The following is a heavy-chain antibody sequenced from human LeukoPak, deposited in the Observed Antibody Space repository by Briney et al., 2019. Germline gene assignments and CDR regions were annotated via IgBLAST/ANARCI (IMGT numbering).Heavy chain of an antibody. CDR2: ISYDGSNK. CDR1: RFTFSSYA. J-gene: IGHJ3*02. Sequence: TGGSLRLSCAASRFTFSSYAMHWVRQAPGKGLEWVAVISYDGSNKYYADSVKGRFTISRDNSKNTLYLQMNSLRAEDTAVYYCARDMVAAAGTADDAFDIWGQGTMVTVSS. D-gene: IGHD6-13*01. CDR3: ARDMVAAAGTADDAFDI. V-gene: IGHV3-30*04.